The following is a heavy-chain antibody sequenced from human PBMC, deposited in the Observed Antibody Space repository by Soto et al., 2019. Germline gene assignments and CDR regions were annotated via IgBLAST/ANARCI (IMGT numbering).Heavy chain of an antibody. CDR1: GFTFSSYS. D-gene: IGHD2-15*01. CDR3: ARDQYPDFDLLRSAFDI. Sequence: PGGSLRLSCAASGFTFSSYSMNWVRQAPGKGLEWVSSISSSSSYIYYADSVKGRFTISRDNAKNSLYLQMNSLRAEDTAVYYCARDQYPDFDLLRSAFDIWGQGTMVTVSS. CDR2: ISSSSSYI. V-gene: IGHV3-21*01. J-gene: IGHJ3*02.